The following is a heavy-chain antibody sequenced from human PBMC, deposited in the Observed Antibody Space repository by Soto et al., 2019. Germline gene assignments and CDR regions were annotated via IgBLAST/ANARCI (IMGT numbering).Heavy chain of an antibody. V-gene: IGHV5-51*01. CDR1: GYRVANYW. CDR2: IYPGDSDT. CDR3: ARQGSNGAYYYYGMDV. D-gene: IGHD2-8*01. J-gene: IGHJ6*02. Sequence: LKISCKGSGYRVANYWIAWVRQMPGIGLEWMGIIYPGDSDTIYSPSFQGQVTFSADKATSTAYLQWSSLNASDTAMYYCARQGSNGAYYYYGMDVWSQGTTATVAS.